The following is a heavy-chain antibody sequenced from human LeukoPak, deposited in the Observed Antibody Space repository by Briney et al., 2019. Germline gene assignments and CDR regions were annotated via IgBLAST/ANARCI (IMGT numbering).Heavy chain of an antibody. CDR2: INPNSGGT. D-gene: IGHD3-10*01. CDR3: ARGLPPDRSGSEIDY. V-gene: IGHV1-2*02. Sequence: ASVKVSCKASGYTFTGYYMHWVRQAPGQGLEWMGWINPNSGGTNYAQKFQGRVTMTRDTSISTAYMELSRLRSDDTAVYYCARGLPPDRSGSEIDYWGQGTLVTVSS. J-gene: IGHJ4*02. CDR1: GYTFTGYY.